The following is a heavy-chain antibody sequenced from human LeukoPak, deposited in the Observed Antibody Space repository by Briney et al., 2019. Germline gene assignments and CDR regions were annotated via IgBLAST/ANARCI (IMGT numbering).Heavy chain of an antibody. CDR1: GYTFTGYY. Sequence: ASVKVSCKASGYTFTGYYMHWVRQAPGQGLEWMGRINPNSGGTNYAQKFQGRVTMTRDTSISTAYMELSRLRSDDTAVYYCARSNILTAGVFDCWGQGTLVTVSS. CDR2: INPNSGGT. V-gene: IGHV1-2*06. D-gene: IGHD3-9*01. CDR3: ARSNILTAGVFDC. J-gene: IGHJ4*02.